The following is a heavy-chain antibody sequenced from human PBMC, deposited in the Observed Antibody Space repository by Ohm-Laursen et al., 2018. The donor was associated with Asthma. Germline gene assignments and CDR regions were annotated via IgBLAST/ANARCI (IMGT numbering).Heavy chain of an antibody. CDR1: GGSIISRSYY. V-gene: IGHV4-39*01. CDR3: ARHTFLYGMDV. Sequence: GTLSLTCTVSGGSIISRSYYWGWIRQPPGKGLEWIGSIYYSGSTYYNPSLKSRVTISVDTSKNQFSLKLTSVTAADTAVYFCARHTFLYGMDVWGQGTTVTVSS. J-gene: IGHJ6*02. D-gene: IGHD2/OR15-2a*01. CDR2: IYYSGST.